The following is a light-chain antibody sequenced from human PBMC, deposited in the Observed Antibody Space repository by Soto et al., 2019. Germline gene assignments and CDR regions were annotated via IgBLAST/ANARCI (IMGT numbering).Light chain of an antibody. CDR2: DVS. CDR1: SSDIGGYNY. J-gene: IGLJ1*01. Sequence: QSALTQAASVSGSPGQSITISCTGTSSDIGGYNYVSWYQQHPGKAPKLMIYDVSYRPSGVSNRFSGSKSGNTASLTISGLQAEDEADYYCSSYTSSSTYVFGTGTQVTVL. CDR3: SSYTSSSTYV. V-gene: IGLV2-14*01.